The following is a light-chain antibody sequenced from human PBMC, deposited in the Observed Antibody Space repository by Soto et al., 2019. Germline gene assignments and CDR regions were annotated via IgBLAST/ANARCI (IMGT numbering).Light chain of an antibody. J-gene: IGLJ1*01. CDR3: RSYTSTSTLYV. CDR1: SSDIGGYYY. Sequence: QSALTQPASVSGSPGQSITISCTGTSSDIGGYYYVSWYQQLPGKVPRLIIYDISNRPSGVSDRFSGSKSGTAASLTISGLQAEDEADYYCRSYTSTSTLYVFGTGTKLTVL. CDR2: DIS. V-gene: IGLV2-14*03.